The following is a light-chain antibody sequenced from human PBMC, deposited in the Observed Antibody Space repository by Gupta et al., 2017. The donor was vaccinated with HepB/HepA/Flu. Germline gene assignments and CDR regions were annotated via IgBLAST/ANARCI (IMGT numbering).Light chain of an antibody. CDR1: DSNIGSNP. Sequence: QPVLTQPPSASGTPGQRVTISCSGSDSNIGSNPVYWYQQVPGTAPKIFIYNNDKRPSGVPDRFSGSRSGTSASLASSGLQSEDEADYYCATWDDSLNAYVFATGTNVAVL. J-gene: IGLJ1*01. CDR2: NND. V-gene: IGLV1-44*01. CDR3: ATWDDSLNAYV.